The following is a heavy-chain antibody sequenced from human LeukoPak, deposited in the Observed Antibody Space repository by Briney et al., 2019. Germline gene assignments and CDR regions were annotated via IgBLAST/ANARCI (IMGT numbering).Heavy chain of an antibody. V-gene: IGHV1-2*02. D-gene: IGHD2-21*02. CDR3: ARDLYCGGDCYHRPGTY. Sequence: ASVKVSCKASGYTFTGYYMHWVRQAPGQGLEWMGWINPNSGGTNYAQKFQGRVTMTRDTSTSTVYMELSSLRSEDTAVYYCARDLYCGGDCYHRPGTYWGQGTLVTVSS. CDR1: GYTFTGYY. J-gene: IGHJ4*02. CDR2: INPNSGGT.